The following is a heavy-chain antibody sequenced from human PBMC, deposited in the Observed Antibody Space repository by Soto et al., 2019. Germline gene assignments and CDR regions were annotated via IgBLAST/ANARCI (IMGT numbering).Heavy chain of an antibody. Sequence: QVQLVQSGAEVKKPGASVKVSCKASGYTFTSYAMHWVRQAPGQRLEWMGWINAGNGNTKYSQKFQGRVTITRDTSASTAYKELSSLRSEDTAVYYCARTYDFAVQYYYYYYMDVWGKGTTVTVSS. CDR3: ARTYDFAVQYYYYYYMDV. CDR1: GYTFTSYA. D-gene: IGHD3-3*01. CDR2: INAGNGNT. V-gene: IGHV1-3*01. J-gene: IGHJ6*03.